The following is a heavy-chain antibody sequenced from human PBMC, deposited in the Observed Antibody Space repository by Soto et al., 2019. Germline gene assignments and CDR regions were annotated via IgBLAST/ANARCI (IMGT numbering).Heavy chain of an antibody. Sequence: SVKVSCKASGGTFSSYAISWVRQAPGQGLEWMGGIIPIFGTANYAQKFQGRVTITADESTSTAYMELNSLRAEDTAVYYCAILAHGKFDYWGQGALVTVSS. CDR1: GGTFSSYA. J-gene: IGHJ4*02. V-gene: IGHV1-69*13. D-gene: IGHD1-26*01. CDR2: IIPIFGTA. CDR3: AILAHGKFDY.